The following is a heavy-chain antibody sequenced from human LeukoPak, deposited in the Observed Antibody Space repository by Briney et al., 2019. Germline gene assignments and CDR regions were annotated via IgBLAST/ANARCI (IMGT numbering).Heavy chain of an antibody. Sequence: GGSLRLSCAASGFTFSRYGMHWVRQAPGKGLEWVAVIWYDGSKKYYADSVKGRFTISRDDSKNTLYLQVSSLRVEDTAVYYCVRDRYYGMDVWGQGTTVTVSS. J-gene: IGHJ6*02. CDR1: GFTFSRYG. V-gene: IGHV3-33*01. CDR2: IWYDGSKK. CDR3: VRDRYYGMDV.